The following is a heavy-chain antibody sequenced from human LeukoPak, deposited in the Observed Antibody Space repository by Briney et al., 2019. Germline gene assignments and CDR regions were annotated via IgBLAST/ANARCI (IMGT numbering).Heavy chain of an antibody. CDR1: GYTFTGYY. CDR2: INPNSGGT. V-gene: IGHV1-2*02. CDR3: ARLTGGGYCSSTSCPLDY. D-gene: IGHD2-2*01. J-gene: IGHJ4*02. Sequence: VASVKVSCKASGYTFTGYYMHWVRQAPGQGLEWMGWINPNSGGTNYAQKFQGRVTMTRDTSISTAYMELSSLRSEDTAVYYCARLTGGGYCSSTSCPLDYWGQGTLVTVSS.